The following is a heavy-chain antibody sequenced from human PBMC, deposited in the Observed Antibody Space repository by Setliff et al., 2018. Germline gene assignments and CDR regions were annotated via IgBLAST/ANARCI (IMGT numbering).Heavy chain of an antibody. J-gene: IGHJ4*02. Sequence: SGPTLVNPTETLTLTCTFSGFSLTTGGMCVSWIRQPPGKALEWLARIDWDDDKYYSASLKTRLTISKDTSKSQVVLTMTNMDPVDTATYYCARAYYDSSGYYPLVYWGQGTLVTVSS. CDR3: ARAYYDSSGYYPLVY. D-gene: IGHD3-22*01. CDR1: GFSLTTGGMC. V-gene: IGHV2-70*11. CDR2: IDWDDDK.